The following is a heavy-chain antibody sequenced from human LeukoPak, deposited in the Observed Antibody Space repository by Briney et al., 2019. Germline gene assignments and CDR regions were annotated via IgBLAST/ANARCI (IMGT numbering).Heavy chain of an antibody. Sequence: GGSLRLSCAASGFTFSSYAMSWVRQTPGKGLEWVSAINGSGGSTYYADSVKGRFTISRDNSKNTLYLQMNSLRAEDTAVYYCAKVYSSGSYYFDYWGQGTLVTVSS. J-gene: IGHJ4*02. V-gene: IGHV3-23*01. CDR1: GFTFSSYA. CDR2: INGSGGST. D-gene: IGHD6-19*01. CDR3: AKVYSSGSYYFDY.